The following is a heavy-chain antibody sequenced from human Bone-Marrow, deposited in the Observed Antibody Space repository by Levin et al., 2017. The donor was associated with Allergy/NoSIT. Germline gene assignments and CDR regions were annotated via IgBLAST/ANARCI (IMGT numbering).Heavy chain of an antibody. V-gene: IGHV3-74*01. Sequence: VASVKVSCAASGFTFSNYWMHWVRQVPGRGLVWISYINPDGSSTSYADSVKGRFTISRDNAKNMLYLQMSSLRAEDTAVYYCLRVSASSPVPFDYWGQGTLVTVSS. CDR3: LRVSASSPVPFDY. CDR1: GFTFSNYW. CDR2: INPDGSST. D-gene: IGHD2-2*01. J-gene: IGHJ4*02.